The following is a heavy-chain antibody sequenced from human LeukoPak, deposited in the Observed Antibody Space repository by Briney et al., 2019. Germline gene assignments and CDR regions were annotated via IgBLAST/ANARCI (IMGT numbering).Heavy chain of an antibody. J-gene: IGHJ4*02. CDR1: GYTFTGYY. Sequence: ASVKVSCKASGYTFTGYYMHWVRQAPGQGREWMGWINPNSGGTNYAQKFQGRVTMTRDTSISTAYMELSRLRSDDTAVYYCARIAAAARPDIDYWGQGTLVTVSS. D-gene: IGHD6-6*01. CDR3: ARIAAAARPDIDY. V-gene: IGHV1-2*02. CDR2: INPNSGGT.